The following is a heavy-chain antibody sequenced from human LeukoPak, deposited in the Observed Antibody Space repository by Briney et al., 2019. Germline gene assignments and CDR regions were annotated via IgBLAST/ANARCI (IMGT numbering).Heavy chain of an antibody. Sequence: ASVKVSCKASGYTFTSYYMHWVRQAPGQRLEWMGWINAGNGNTKYSQKFQGRVTITRDTSATTAYLELSSLRSEDTAVYYCAIWFGESFDYWGQGTLVTVSS. CDR2: INAGNGNT. CDR3: AIWFGESFDY. D-gene: IGHD3-10*01. CDR1: GYTFTSYY. J-gene: IGHJ4*02. V-gene: IGHV1-3*01.